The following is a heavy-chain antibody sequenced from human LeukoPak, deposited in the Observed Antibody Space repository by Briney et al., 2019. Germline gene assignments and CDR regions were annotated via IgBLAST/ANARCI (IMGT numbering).Heavy chain of an antibody. Sequence: GGSLRLSCAASGFTFSNYAMHWVRQAPGKGLEWVAVISYDGSNKYYADSVKGRFTISRDNSKNTLYLQMNSPRAEDTAVYYCARGYGYNYVDYWGQGTLVTVSS. D-gene: IGHD5-24*01. CDR2: ISYDGSNK. J-gene: IGHJ4*02. CDR1: GFTFSNYA. CDR3: ARGYGYNYVDY. V-gene: IGHV3-30*04.